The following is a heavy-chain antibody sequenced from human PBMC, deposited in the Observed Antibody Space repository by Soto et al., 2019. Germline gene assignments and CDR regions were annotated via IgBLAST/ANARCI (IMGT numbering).Heavy chain of an antibody. Sequence: GSLRLSCAPSGFTLSAYSMNWVRQAPGKGLEWISFINSGSDTIYYADSVKGRFTISRDNSKNTLYLQMNSLRAEDTAVYYCAKDVVVGATTGLGDYYYYYGMDVWGQGTTVTVSS. J-gene: IGHJ6*02. D-gene: IGHD1-26*01. CDR1: GFTLSAYS. CDR2: INSGSDTI. V-gene: IGHV3-48*01. CDR3: AKDVVVGATTGLGDYYYYYGMDV.